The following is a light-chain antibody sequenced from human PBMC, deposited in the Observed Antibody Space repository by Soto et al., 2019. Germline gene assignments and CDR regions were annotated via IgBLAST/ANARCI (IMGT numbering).Light chain of an antibody. Sequence: ESVLTQSPATKSGSPGQKATLYCXASQRVSSYLAWYQQKPGQAPRLLIYGASSRATGIPDRFSGSGSGTDFTLTIRILQSEDLALYYCQHSTDWPLTFGGGPKVDIK. CDR2: GAS. CDR1: QRVSSY. V-gene: IGKV3D-15*03. CDR3: QHSTDWPLT. J-gene: IGKJ4*01.